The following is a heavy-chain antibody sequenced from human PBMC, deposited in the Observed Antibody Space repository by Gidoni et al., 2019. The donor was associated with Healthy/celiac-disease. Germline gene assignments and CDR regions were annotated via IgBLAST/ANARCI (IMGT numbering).Heavy chain of an antibody. CDR2: ISSSSSTI. J-gene: IGHJ4*02. CDR1: GFTFSSYS. Sequence: EVQLVESGGGLVQPGGSLRLSCAASGFTFSSYSMNWVRQAPGKGLEWVSYISSSSSTIYYADSVKGRFTISRDNAKNSLYLQMNSLRDEDTAVYYCARGFGYYYDSSGYKNEQHYWGQGTLVTVSS. V-gene: IGHV3-48*02. CDR3: ARGFGYYYDSSGYKNEQHY. D-gene: IGHD3-22*01.